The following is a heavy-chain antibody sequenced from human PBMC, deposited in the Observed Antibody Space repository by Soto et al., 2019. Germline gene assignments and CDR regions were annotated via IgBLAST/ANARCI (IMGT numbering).Heavy chain of an antibody. D-gene: IGHD3-16*01. CDR2: IRTKVNNYET. V-gene: IGHV3-73*01. CDR1: GSTFSGSA. CDR3: SRLHAYGDALDI. J-gene: IGHJ3*02. Sequence: EEQLAESGGGLVQPGGSLALSCVASGSTFSGSAIHWVRQASGKGLEWVGRIRTKVNNYETLYVASVEGRFTIYRDYSKITGYLDRNSVISDYAAIYYCSRLHAYGDALDIWGQGTVVTVSS.